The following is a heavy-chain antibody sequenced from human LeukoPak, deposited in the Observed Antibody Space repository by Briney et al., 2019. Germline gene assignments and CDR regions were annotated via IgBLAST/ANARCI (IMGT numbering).Heavy chain of an antibody. CDR1: GFTFSNAW. V-gene: IGHV3-15*01. D-gene: IGHD6-19*01. CDR2: IKSKTDGGTT. Sequence: GGSLRLSCAASGFTFSNAWMSWVRQAPGKGLEWVGRIKSKTDGGTTDYAAPVKGRFTISRDDSKNTLYLQMNSLKTEDTAVYYCTADRGYSSGWSLYYYYGMDVWGQGTTVTVSS. CDR3: TADRGYSSGWSLYYYYGMDV. J-gene: IGHJ6*01.